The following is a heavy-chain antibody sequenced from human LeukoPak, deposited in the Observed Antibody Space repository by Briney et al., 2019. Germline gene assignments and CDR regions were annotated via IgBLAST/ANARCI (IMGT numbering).Heavy chain of an antibody. Sequence: PGGSLRLSCAASGFTFSSYGMHWVRQAPGKGLEWVAVISYDGSNKYYADSVKGRFTISRDNSKNTLYLQMNSLRAEDTAVYYCAKDARTRIVVAGLFDYWGQGTLVTVSS. CDR2: ISYDGSNK. V-gene: IGHV3-30*18. CDR1: GFTFSSYG. D-gene: IGHD6-19*01. CDR3: AKDARTRIVVAGLFDY. J-gene: IGHJ4*02.